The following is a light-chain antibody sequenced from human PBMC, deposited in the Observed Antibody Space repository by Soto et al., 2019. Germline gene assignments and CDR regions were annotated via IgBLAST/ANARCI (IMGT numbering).Light chain of an antibody. CDR1: QDISNY. V-gene: IGKV1-33*01. J-gene: IGKJ1*01. CDR3: QQYNGYSTWT. CDR2: DAS. Sequence: DIQMTQSPSSLSASVGDRVTITCQASQDISNYLNWYQQKPGKAPKLLIYDASNLETGVPSRFSGSGSGTEFTLTISSLQPDDFATYYCQQYNGYSTWTFGQGTKVDIK.